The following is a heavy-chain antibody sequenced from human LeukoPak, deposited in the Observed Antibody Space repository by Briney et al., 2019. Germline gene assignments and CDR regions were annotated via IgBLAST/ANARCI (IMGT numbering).Heavy chain of an antibody. Sequence: GGSLRLSCAASGFTFSSYAMRWVRQAPGKGLEWVSAVSGSGGSTYYADSVKGRFTISRDNSKNTLYLQMNSLRAEDTAVYYCAKTYYYDSSGYPSYFDYWGQGTLVTVSS. V-gene: IGHV3-23*01. CDR3: AKTYYYDSSGYPSYFDY. CDR1: GFTFSSYA. D-gene: IGHD3-22*01. CDR2: VSGSGGST. J-gene: IGHJ4*02.